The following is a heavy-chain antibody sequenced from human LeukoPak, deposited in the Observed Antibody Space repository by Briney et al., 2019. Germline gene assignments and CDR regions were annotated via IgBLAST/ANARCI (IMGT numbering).Heavy chain of an antibody. CDR2: IYYSGST. CDR3: ARGNVEMATN. Sequence: SETLSLTCTVSGGSISSGGYYWSWIRQHPGKGLEWIGYIYYSGSTYYNPALKSRVTISVDTSKNQFSLKLSSVTAADTAVYYCARGNVEMATNWGQGTLVTVSS. V-gene: IGHV4-31*03. J-gene: IGHJ4*02. D-gene: IGHD5-24*01. CDR1: GGSISSGGYY.